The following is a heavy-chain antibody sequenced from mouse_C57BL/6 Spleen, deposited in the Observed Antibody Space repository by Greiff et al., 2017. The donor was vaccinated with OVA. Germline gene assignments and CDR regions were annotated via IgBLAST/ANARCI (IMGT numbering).Heavy chain of an antibody. CDR2: FYPGSGSI. Sequence: QVHVKQSGAELVKPGASVKLSCKASGYTFTEYPIHWVKQRSGQGLEWIGWFYPGSGSIKYNEKFKDKATLTVDKSSSTAYMQLSSLTSEDSAVYYCARNSMDYWGQGTSVTVSS. CDR1: GYTFTEYP. V-gene: IGHV1-62-2*01. CDR3: ARNSMDY. J-gene: IGHJ4*01.